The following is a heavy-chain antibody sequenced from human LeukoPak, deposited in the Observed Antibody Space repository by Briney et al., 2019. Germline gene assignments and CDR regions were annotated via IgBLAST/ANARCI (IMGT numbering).Heavy chain of an antibody. V-gene: IGHV4-59*08. J-gene: IGHJ6*02. Sequence: PSETLSLTCTVSDGSINGYYWSWIRQPPGKGLDWIGYMYSGGTTKYSPSLKSRVTISVDTSKNQFSLKLSSVTAADTAVYYCARSYSGSYYYYYYGMDVWGQGTTVTVSS. D-gene: IGHD1-26*01. CDR2: MYSGGTT. CDR3: ARSYSGSYYYYYYGMDV. CDR1: DGSINGYY.